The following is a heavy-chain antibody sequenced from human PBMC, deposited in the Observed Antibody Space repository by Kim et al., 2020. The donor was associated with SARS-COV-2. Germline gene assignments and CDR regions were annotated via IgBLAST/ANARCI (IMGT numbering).Heavy chain of an antibody. Sequence: ASVKVSCKASGYTFTSYAMHWVRQAPGQRLEWMGWINAGHGNTKYSQKFQGRVTITRDTSASTAYMELSSLRSEDTAVYYCARDLYYYDSSGYDYWGQGTLVTVSS. CDR1: GYTFTSYA. CDR3: ARDLYYYDSSGYDY. J-gene: IGHJ4*02. D-gene: IGHD3-22*01. CDR2: INAGHGNT. V-gene: IGHV1-3*01.